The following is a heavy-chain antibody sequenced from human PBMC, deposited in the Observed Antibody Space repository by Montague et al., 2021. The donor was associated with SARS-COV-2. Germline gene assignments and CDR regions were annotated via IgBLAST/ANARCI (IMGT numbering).Heavy chain of an antibody. CDR2: IFGGGST. CDR1: GFSVSRRY. CDR3: ARDRGDCGGDCYAPYYYGVDV. V-gene: IGHV3-66*02. D-gene: IGHD2-21*02. Sequence: SLRLSCAASGFSVSRRYMSWVRQAPGKGLEWVSGIFGGGSTYYVDSVEGRFTISRDTSRNTLYLQMKSLRDEDTATYYCARDRGDCGGDCYAPYYYGVDVRGQGTTVTVSS. J-gene: IGHJ6*02.